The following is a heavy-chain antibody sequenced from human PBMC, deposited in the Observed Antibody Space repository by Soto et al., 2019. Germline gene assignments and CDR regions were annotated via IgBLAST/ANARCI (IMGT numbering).Heavy chain of an antibody. CDR2: IYWDDDK. CDR3: ARRLYGSGSYYFDY. Sequence: KESGPTLVKPTQTLTLTCTFSGFSLSTSGVGVGWIRQPPGKALEWLALIYWDDDKRYSPSLKSRLTITKDTSKNQVVLTMTNMDPVDTATYYCARRLYGSGSYYFDYWGQGTLVTVSS. J-gene: IGHJ4*02. V-gene: IGHV2-5*02. D-gene: IGHD3-10*01. CDR1: GFSLSTSGVG.